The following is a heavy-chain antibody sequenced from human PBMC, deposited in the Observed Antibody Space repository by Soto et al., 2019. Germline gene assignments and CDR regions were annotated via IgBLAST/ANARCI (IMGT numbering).Heavy chain of an antibody. J-gene: IGHJ6*02. CDR1: GFTFSSYG. CDR3: ARDRLAADHYYYYYGMDV. CDR2: IWYDGSNK. D-gene: IGHD6-13*01. Sequence: PGGSLRLSCAASGFTFSSYGMHWVRQAPGKGLEWVAVIWYDGSNKYYADSVKGRFTISRDNSKNTLYLQMNSLRAEDTAVYYCARDRLAADHYYYYYGMDVWGQGTTVTVSS. V-gene: IGHV3-33*01.